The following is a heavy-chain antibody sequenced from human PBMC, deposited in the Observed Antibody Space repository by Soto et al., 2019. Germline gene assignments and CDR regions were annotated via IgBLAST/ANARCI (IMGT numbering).Heavy chain of an antibody. V-gene: IGHV4-39*01. CDR3: ARPYYYGSGSYYPQAPSYYMDV. D-gene: IGHD3-10*01. CDR1: GGSISSSSYY. Sequence: SETLSLTCTVSGGSISSSSYYWGWIRQPPGKGLEWIGSIYYSGSTYYNPSLKSRVTISVDTSKNQFSLKLSSVTAADTAVYYCARPYYYGSGSYYPQAPSYYMDVWGKGTTVTVSS. J-gene: IGHJ6*03. CDR2: IYYSGST.